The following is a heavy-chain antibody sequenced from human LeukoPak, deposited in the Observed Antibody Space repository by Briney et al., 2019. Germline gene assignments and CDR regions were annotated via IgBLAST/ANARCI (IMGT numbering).Heavy chain of an antibody. CDR1: GGTFSSYA. Sequence: SVKVSCKASGGTFSSYAISWVRQAPGQGLEWMGGIIPIFGTANYAQKFQGRVTITADESTSTAYMELSSLRSEDTAVYYCARDDAHRYYYYGMDVWGQGTTVTVSS. J-gene: IGHJ6*02. CDR3: ARDDAHRYYYYGMDV. V-gene: IGHV1-69*13. CDR2: IIPIFGTA.